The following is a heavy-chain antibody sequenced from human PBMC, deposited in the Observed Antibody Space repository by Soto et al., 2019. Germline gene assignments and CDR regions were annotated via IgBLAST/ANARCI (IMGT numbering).Heavy chain of an antibody. D-gene: IGHD2-21*01. J-gene: IGHJ3*02. CDR3: AGDRTDCRSNTCYDVFDI. Sequence: EVQLVESGGGMVQPGGSLRLSCLASGFTFDDFWMTWVRQAPGRGLEWVANIKRDESQKYYLDSVKGRFTISRDNAKNSLYLQMNSLRAEDTAVYYCAGDRTDCRSNTCYDVFDIWGQGTMVTVSS. CDR2: IKRDESQK. V-gene: IGHV3-7*04. CDR1: GFTFDDFW.